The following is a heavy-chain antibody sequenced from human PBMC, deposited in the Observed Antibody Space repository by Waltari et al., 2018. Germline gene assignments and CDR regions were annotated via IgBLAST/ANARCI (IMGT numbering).Heavy chain of an antibody. D-gene: IGHD6-19*01. V-gene: IGHV3-23*04. CDR1: GFTFSSYA. J-gene: IGHJ4*02. CDR2: ISGSGGST. Sequence: EVQLVESGGGLVQPGGSLRLSCAASGFTFSSYAMSWVLRAPGKGLEWVSAISGSGGSTYYADSVKGRFTISRDNSKNTLYLQMNSLRAEDTAVYYCAKSRQWPILSFDYWGQGTLVTVSS. CDR3: AKSRQWPILSFDY.